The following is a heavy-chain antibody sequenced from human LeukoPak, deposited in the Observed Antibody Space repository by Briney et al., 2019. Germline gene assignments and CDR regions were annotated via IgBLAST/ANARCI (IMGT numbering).Heavy chain of an antibody. CDR2: IYTSGST. CDR1: GASISGGNYY. D-gene: IGHD2-2*01. J-gene: IGHJ6*03. Sequence: SETLSLTCTVSGASISGGNYYWSWIRQPAGKGLEWIGRIYTSGSTNYNPSLKSRVTISVDTSKNQFSLKLSSVTAADTAVYYCTRNLPNCSSTSCYSDYYYYYMDVWGKGTTVTVSS. V-gene: IGHV4-61*02. CDR3: TRNLPNCSSTSCYSDYYYYYMDV.